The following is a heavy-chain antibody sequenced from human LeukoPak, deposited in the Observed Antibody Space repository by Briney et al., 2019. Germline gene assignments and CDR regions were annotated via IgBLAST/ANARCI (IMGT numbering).Heavy chain of an antibody. CDR3: ARRGYTYGWAFDY. CDR1: GGSISSSSYY. CDR2: IYYSGST. J-gene: IGHJ4*02. Sequence: SETLSLTCTVSGGSISSSSYYWGWIRQPPGKGLEWIGSIYYSGSTYYNPSLKSRVTISVDTSKNQFSLKLSSVTAADTAVYYCARRGYTYGWAFDYWGQGTLVTVSS. D-gene: IGHD5-18*01. V-gene: IGHV4-39*07.